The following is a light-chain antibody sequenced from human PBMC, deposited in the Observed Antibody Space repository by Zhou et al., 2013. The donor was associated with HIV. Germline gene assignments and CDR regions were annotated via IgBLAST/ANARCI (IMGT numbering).Light chain of an antibody. CDR1: SANVARYY. CDR3: ATWDTALSAVV. J-gene: IGLJ2*01. Sequence: QSVLTQSPSVSAAPGQRVAISCSGSSANVARYYVSWYRQHPGTAPKLIIYEDEKRPSGIPDRISGSKSGVSATLVIRGLQPGDEADYICATWDTALSAVVFGGGTKVTVL. CDR2: EDE. V-gene: IGLV1-51*02.